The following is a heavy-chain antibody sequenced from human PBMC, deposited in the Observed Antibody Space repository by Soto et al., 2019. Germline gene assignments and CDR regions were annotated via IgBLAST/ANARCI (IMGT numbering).Heavy chain of an antibody. Sequence: TFSSSSISWVRQAPGQGLECMGWISVYNGNTNYAQTLQGRVTMSTDTSTGTAYMELRSLRSDDTAGYYCARNASGGFDSWGQGTLVTVSS. CDR3: ARNASGGFDS. CDR2: ISVYNGNT. V-gene: IGHV1-18*01. D-gene: IGHD3-16*01. CDR1: TFSSSS. J-gene: IGHJ4*02.